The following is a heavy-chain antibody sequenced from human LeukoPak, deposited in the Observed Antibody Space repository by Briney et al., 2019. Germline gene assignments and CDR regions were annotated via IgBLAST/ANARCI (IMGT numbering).Heavy chain of an antibody. Sequence: ASVKVSCKASGYTFTSYDINWVRQATGQGLEWMGWMNPNSGNTGYAQKFQGRVTITRNTSISTAYMELSSLRSEDTAVYYCATATLYYGGFDYWGQGTLVTVSS. D-gene: IGHD4-23*01. CDR3: ATATLYYGGFDY. CDR1: GYTFTSYD. V-gene: IGHV1-8*03. CDR2: MNPNSGNT. J-gene: IGHJ4*02.